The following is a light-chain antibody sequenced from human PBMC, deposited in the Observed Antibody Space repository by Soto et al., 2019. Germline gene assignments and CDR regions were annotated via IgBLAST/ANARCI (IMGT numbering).Light chain of an antibody. Sequence: QPVLTQPPSASGTPGQRVTLSCSGRSSNIGSNFVYWYQHLPGTAPKLVIYRNSQRPSGVPDRFSGSKSGTSASLAISGLQSEDEADYYCAGWDDSLSGYVFGPGTKLTVL. CDR1: SSNIGSNF. CDR3: AGWDDSLSGYV. CDR2: RNS. V-gene: IGLV1-47*01. J-gene: IGLJ1*01.